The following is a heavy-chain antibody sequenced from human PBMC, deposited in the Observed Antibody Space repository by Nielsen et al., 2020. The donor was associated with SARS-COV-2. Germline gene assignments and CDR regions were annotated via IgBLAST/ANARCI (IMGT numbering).Heavy chain of an antibody. V-gene: IGHV4-61*01. J-gene: IGHJ5*02. CDR2: TYNPGST. Sequence: SETLSLTCTVSGASIATSNYYWGWIRQSPGKGLEWIGDTYNPGSTDYNPSLKSRVTISVDTSKNQFSLTLSSVTAADTAVYYCARDKTHSYGRVLDPWGQGILVTVSS. CDR1: GASIATSNYY. CDR3: ARDKTHSYGRVLDP. D-gene: IGHD5-18*01.